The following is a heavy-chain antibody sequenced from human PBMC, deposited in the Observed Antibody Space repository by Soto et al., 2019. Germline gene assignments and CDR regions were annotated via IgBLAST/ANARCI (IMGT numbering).Heavy chain of an antibody. D-gene: IGHD4-4*01. CDR2: IKSKTDGGTT. J-gene: IGHJ6*02. CDR1: GFTFSNAW. CDR3: TTDPTESIGYYNDYYGMDV. Sequence: PGGSLRLSCAASGFTFSNAWMSWVRQAPGKGLEWVGRIKSKTDGGTTDYAAPVKGRFTISRDDSKNTLYLQMNSLKTEDTAVYYCTTDPTESIGYYNDYYGMDVWGQGTTVTVSS. V-gene: IGHV3-15*01.